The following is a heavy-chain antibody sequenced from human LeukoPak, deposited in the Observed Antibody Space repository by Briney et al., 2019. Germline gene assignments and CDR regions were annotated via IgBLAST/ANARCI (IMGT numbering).Heavy chain of an antibody. CDR2: ISSSSSSYI. CDR1: GFTFSSSA. CDR3: ARDFRATVSSFDL. Sequence: GGSLRLSCAASGFTFSSSAMSWVRQAPGKGLEWVSSISSSSSSYIYYADSVKGRFTISRDNAKNSLYLQMNSLRVEDTALYYCARDFRATVSSFDLWGRGTLVILSS. J-gene: IGHJ2*01. D-gene: IGHD4-17*01. V-gene: IGHV3-21*04.